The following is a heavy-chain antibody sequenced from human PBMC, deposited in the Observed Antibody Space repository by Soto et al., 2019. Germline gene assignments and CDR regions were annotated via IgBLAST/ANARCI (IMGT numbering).Heavy chain of an antibody. CDR2: GE. J-gene: IGHJ4*02. CDR3: TLRDDSSRGPIY. D-gene: IGHD3-22*01. CDR1: GFSLSTIGKT. V-gene: IGHV2-5*01. Sequence: SGPTLVNPTQTLTLTCTVSGFSLSTIGKTLGWIRQPPGEAPEWLALGEQYSPSLQSRLTFTKDTSKNQVVLTMTDMDPVDTATYYCTLRDDSSRGPIYWGEGILVIVS.